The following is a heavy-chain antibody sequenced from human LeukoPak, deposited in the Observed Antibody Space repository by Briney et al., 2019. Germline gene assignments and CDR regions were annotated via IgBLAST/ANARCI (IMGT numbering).Heavy chain of an antibody. Sequence: SETLSLTCTVSGDSISSGSYYWSWIRQPPGKGLEWIGEINHSGSTNYNPSLKSRVTISVDTSKNQFSLKLSSVTAADTAVYYCARHGTESFFGYYYYMDVWGKGTTVTIP. D-gene: IGHD1-26*01. CDR2: INHSGST. J-gene: IGHJ6*03. V-gene: IGHV4-39*01. CDR1: GDSISSGSYY. CDR3: ARHGTESFFGYYYYMDV.